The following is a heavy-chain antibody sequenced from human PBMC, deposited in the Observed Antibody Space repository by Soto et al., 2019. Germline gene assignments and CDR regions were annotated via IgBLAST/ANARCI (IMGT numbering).Heavy chain of an antibody. CDR1: GFIFSDSV. J-gene: IGHJ5*02. CDR2: MRMKVDNYAT. D-gene: IGHD1-1*01. V-gene: IGHV3-73*01. Sequence: EVQLVESGGGLVQPGGSLKLSCAASGFIFSDSVMHWVRQASGKGLEWVGRMRMKVDNYATTYAASVKGRFIISRXXSKNTAYLQMNSLKTEDTAMYYCARQGKGTSWFDPWGQGSLVIVSS. CDR3: ARQGKGTSWFDP.